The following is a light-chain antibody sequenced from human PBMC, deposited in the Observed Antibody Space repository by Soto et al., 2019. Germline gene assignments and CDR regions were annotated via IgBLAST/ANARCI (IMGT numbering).Light chain of an antibody. Sequence: EVVLTQSPVTLSLSPRERATLYCRASQSFRGLLAWYQQKPGQAPRLLIYDAYNRATGIPPRFSGSGSGTDFTLTISSLEPEDSAVYYCQQRHMWPITFGQGTRLEIK. CDR2: DAY. J-gene: IGKJ5*01. CDR1: QSFRGL. V-gene: IGKV3-11*01. CDR3: QQRHMWPIT.